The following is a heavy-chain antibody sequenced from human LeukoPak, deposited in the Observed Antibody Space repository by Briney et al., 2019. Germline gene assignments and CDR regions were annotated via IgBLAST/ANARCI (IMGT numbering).Heavy chain of an antibody. D-gene: IGHD3-10*01. CDR2: ISGGVGDS. CDR1: GFTFTNFA. J-gene: IGHJ4*02. V-gene: IGHV3-23*01. CDR3: AKMAIAKGATQGRGFLQFDF. Sequence: GGSLRLSCAASGFTFTNFAMSWVGRAPGKGLEWVSLISGGVGDSKSVDSVKGRFVISRDNSKNSLYLQLNSLRPEDTAVYYCAKMAIAKGATQGRGFLQFDFWGQGTLVTVSS.